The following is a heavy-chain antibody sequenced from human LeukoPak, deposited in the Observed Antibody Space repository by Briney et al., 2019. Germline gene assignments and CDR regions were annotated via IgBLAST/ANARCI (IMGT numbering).Heavy chain of an antibody. CDR2: IYYSGST. D-gene: IGHD2-8*01. J-gene: IGHJ2*01. V-gene: IGHV4-59*01. Sequence: PSETLSLTCTVSGGSISSYYWSWIRQPPGKGLEWIGYIYYSGSTNYNPSLKSRVTISVDTSKNQFSLKLSSVTAAGTAVYYCARKGDCTNGVCYPDWYFDLWGRGTLVTVSS. CDR1: GGSISSYY. CDR3: ARKGDCTNGVCYPDWYFDL.